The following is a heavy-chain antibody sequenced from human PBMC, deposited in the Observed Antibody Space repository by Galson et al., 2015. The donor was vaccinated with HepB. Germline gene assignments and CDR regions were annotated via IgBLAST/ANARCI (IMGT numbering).Heavy chain of an antibody. CDR3: ARSYHYYDSSVGY. D-gene: IGHD3-22*01. CDR2: IYYSGST. V-gene: IGHV4-59*01. J-gene: IGHJ4*02. Sequence: SETLSLTCTVSGGSISSYFWSWIRQPPGKRLEWLGYIYYSGSTSYNPSLKSRVTISVDTSKNQFSLKLSSLTSADTAVYYCARSYHYYDSSVGYWGQGTLVTVSS. CDR1: GGSISSYF.